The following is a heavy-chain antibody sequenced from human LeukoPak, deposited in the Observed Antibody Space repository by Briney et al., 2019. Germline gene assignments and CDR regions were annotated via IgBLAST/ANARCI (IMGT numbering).Heavy chain of an antibody. J-gene: IGHJ6*03. Sequence: GGSLRLSCAASGFTFSSYWMSWVRQAPRKGLEWVANIKQEGSEKYYVDSLKGRFTISRENAKNSLYLQMNSLRVEDTAMYYCAKDSVSSSWYGLWYYYYMDVWGKGTTVTISS. CDR3: AKDSVSSSWYGLWYYYYMDV. CDR1: GFTFSSYW. V-gene: IGHV3-7*01. D-gene: IGHD6-13*01. CDR2: IKQEGSEK.